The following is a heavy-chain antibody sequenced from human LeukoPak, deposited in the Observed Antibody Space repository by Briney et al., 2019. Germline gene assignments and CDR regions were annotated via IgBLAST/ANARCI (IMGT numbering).Heavy chain of an antibody. CDR3: ARKAGSGWSLLWYYGMDV. CDR2: INHSGST. D-gene: IGHD6-19*01. CDR1: GGSFSGYY. J-gene: IGHJ6*02. V-gene: IGHV4-34*01. Sequence: SETLSLTCAVYGGSFSGYYWSWIRQPPGKGLEWIGEINHSGSTNYNPSLKSRVTISVDTSKNQFSLKLSSVTAADTAVHYCARKAGSGWSLLWYYGMDVWGQGTTVTVSS.